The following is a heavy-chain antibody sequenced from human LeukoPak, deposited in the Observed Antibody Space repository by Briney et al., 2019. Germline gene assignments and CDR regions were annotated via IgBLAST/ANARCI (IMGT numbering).Heavy chain of an antibody. Sequence: GGSLRLSCAASGFTFSSYWMSWVRQAPGKGLEWVANIKQDGSEKNYVDSVKGRFTISRDNAKNSLYLQMNSLRVEDTAVYYCARDRYGVAAEGNWFDPWGQGTLVTVAS. V-gene: IGHV3-7*01. D-gene: IGHD6-13*01. CDR2: IKQDGSEK. J-gene: IGHJ5*02. CDR1: GFTFSSYW. CDR3: ARDRYGVAAEGNWFDP.